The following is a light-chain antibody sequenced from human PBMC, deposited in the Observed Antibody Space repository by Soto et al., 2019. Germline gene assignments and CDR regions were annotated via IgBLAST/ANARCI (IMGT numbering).Light chain of an antibody. CDR3: QQTFSPPYT. CDR1: QSISNS. V-gene: IGKV1-39*01. Sequence: DIQMTQSLSSLSASVGDTVTITCRASQSISNSLSWYQQKPGKALKFLIYVASTLQRGVPSRFSGSGSGTDFTLTISSLQPEDVATYYCQQTFSPPYTCGQGTKLEIK. J-gene: IGKJ2*01. CDR2: VAS.